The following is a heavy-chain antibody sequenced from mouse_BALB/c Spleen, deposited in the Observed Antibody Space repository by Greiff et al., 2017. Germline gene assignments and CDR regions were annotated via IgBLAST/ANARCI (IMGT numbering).Heavy chain of an antibody. CDR1: GFTFSSYA. J-gene: IGHJ4*01. V-gene: IGHV5-6-5*01. Sequence: DVKLVESGGGLVKPGGSLKLSCAASGFTFSSYAMSWVRQTPEKRLEWVASISSGGSTYYPDSVKGRFTISRDNARNILYLQMSSLRSEDTAMYYCAKNTTYAMDYWGQGTSVTVSS. D-gene: IGHD1-1*01. CDR3: AKNTTYAMDY. CDR2: ISSGGST.